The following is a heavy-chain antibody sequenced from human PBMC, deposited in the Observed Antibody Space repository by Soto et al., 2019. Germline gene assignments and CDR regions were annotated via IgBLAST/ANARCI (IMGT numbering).Heavy chain of an antibody. CDR1: GDSISRGGYY. D-gene: IGHD2-21*01. V-gene: IGHV4-31*03. J-gene: IGHJ5*02. CDR3: ARDGAGAYGLGWFDP. Sequence: HVQLQESGPGLVKPSQTLSLTCTVSGDSISRGGYYWNWIRQHPRKGLEWIGYIYHSASTNYNPSLKSRVTXPXXXSXDQLSLELSNVTAADTAVYYCARDGAGAYGLGWFDPWGQGILVNVSS. CDR2: IYHSAST.